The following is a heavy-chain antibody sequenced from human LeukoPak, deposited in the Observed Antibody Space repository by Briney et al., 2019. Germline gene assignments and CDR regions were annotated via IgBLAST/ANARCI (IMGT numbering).Heavy chain of an antibody. CDR1: GFTFDDYV. V-gene: IGHV3-74*01. CDR2: INSDGGTT. J-gene: IGHJ4*02. Sequence: GGSLRLSCAASGFTFDDYVMNWVRQAPGKGLVWVSGINSDGGTTTYADSVKGRFTISRHNAKNTLYLQMNNLRAEDTARYYCATDSYVSGSYYRLFYWGQGTLVTVSS. D-gene: IGHD3-10*01. CDR3: ATDSYVSGSYYRLFY.